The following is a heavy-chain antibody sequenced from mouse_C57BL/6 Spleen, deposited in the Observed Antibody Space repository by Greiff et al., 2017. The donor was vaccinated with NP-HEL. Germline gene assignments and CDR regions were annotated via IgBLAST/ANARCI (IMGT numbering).Heavy chain of an antibody. CDR3: ARVYYYGSDYFDY. CDR1: GFTFSSYA. J-gene: IGHJ2*01. Sequence: EVKVVESGGGLVKPGGSLKLSCAASGFTFSSYAMSWVRQTPEKRLEWVATISDGGSYTYYPDNVKGRFTISRDNAKNNLYLQMSHLKSEDTAMYYCARVYYYGSDYFDYWGQGTTLTVSS. V-gene: IGHV5-4*03. D-gene: IGHD1-1*01. CDR2: ISDGGSYT.